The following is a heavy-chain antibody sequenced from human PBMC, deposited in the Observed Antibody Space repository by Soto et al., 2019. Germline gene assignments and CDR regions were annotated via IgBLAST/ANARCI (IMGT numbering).Heavy chain of an antibody. J-gene: IGHJ4*02. Sequence: GGSLRLSCAASGFTFSSYAMSWVRQAPGKGLEWVSAISGSGGSTYYADSVKGRFTISRDNSKNTLYLQMNSLRAEDTAVYYCAKGRNYYGSGSYGYWGQGTLVTVSS. CDR3: AKGRNYYGSGSYGY. CDR2: ISGSGGST. D-gene: IGHD3-10*01. V-gene: IGHV3-23*01. CDR1: GFTFSSYA.